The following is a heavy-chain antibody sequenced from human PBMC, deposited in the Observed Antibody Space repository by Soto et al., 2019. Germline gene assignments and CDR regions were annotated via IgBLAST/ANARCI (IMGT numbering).Heavy chain of an antibody. CDR2: IIPIFGTA. D-gene: IGHD1-7*01. Sequence: QVQLVQSGAEVKKPGSSVKVSCKASGGTFSSYAISWVRQAPGQGHEWMGGIIPIFGTANYAQKFQGRVTITADESTSTAYMELSSLRSEDTAVYYCARDPPYNWNYSPRNWFDPWGQGTLVTVSS. CDR3: ARDPPYNWNYSPRNWFDP. V-gene: IGHV1-69*01. J-gene: IGHJ5*02. CDR1: GGTFSSYA.